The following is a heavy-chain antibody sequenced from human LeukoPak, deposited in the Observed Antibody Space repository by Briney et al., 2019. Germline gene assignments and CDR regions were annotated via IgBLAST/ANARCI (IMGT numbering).Heavy chain of an antibody. J-gene: IGHJ5*02. V-gene: IGHV3-74*03. CDR2: INSDGTTT. CDR1: VFTFSNYF. D-gene: IGHD2-15*01. CDR3: ARRVDATRWFDP. Sequence: GGSLRLSCAPSVFTFSNYFMQWVRQSPGKGRVCGSRINSDGTTTMYADSVTSRFTISRDNGKNKLYLQMNSVRDEDTGVYYCARRVDATRWFDPWGQGTLVTVSS.